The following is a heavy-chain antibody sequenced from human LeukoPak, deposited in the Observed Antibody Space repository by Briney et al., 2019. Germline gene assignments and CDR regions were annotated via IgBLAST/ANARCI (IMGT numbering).Heavy chain of an antibody. CDR3: ARASATEVGATSS. CDR1: GYTFTGYY. V-gene: IGHV1-2*02. CDR2: INPNSGGT. D-gene: IGHD1-26*01. Sequence: GASVKVSCKASGYTFTGYYMHWVRQAPGQGLEWMGWINPNSGGTNYAQKFQGRVTMTRDTSVSTAYMELSSLRSDDTAVYYCARASATEVGATSSWGQGTLVTVSS. J-gene: IGHJ4*02.